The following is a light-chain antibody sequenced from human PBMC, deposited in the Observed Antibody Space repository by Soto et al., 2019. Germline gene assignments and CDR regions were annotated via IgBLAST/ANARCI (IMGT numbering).Light chain of an antibody. CDR1: QSVSSSD. Sequence: EIVMTQSPPTLSVSPGERATLSCRASQSVSSSDLAWYQQKPGQAPRLLISGASSRATGIPDRFSGSGSGTDFTLTISRLEPEDFAVFYCQQYGTSPPTFGQGTKVEI. V-gene: IGKV3-20*01. J-gene: IGKJ1*01. CDR2: GAS. CDR3: QQYGTSPPT.